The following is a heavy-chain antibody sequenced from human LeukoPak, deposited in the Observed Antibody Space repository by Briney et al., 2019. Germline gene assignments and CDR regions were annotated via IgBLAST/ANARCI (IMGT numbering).Heavy chain of an antibody. V-gene: IGHV3-7*01. D-gene: IGHD3-22*01. J-gene: IGHJ4*02. CDR2: IKQDGSLQ. CDR1: GFTFSSFW. CDR3: ATSYDSSGCD. Sequence: GGSLRLSCTASGFTFSSFWMAWARQAPGKGLEWVANIKQDGSLQHYGDSVKGRFTISRDNAKNSLYLQMNNLRAEDTALYYCATSYDSSGCDWGQGTLVTVSS.